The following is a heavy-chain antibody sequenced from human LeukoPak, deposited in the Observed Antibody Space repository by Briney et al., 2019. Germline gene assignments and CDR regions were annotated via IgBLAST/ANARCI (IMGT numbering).Heavy chain of an antibody. CDR3: ARDQNNGYSSSWYWSY. CDR1: GGSISDYN. J-gene: IGHJ4*01. Sequence: SETLSLICTVSGGSISDYNWSWIRQASGKGLEWIGRIHPSGSTNHNPSLKGRVNMAIDRSKNLFSLDLTSVTAADTAVYYCARDQNNGYSSSWYWSYWGQGTQVTVSS. V-gene: IGHV4-4*07. D-gene: IGHD6-13*01. CDR2: IHPSGST.